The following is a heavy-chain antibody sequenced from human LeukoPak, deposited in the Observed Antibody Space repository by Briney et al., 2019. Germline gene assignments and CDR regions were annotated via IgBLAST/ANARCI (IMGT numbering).Heavy chain of an antibody. CDR2: INHSGST. V-gene: IGHV4-34*01. CDR1: GGSFSGYY. CDR3: ARGQMRDLGVRGVIITSGLGY. J-gene: IGHJ4*02. Sequence: SETLSLTCAVYGGSFSGYYWSWIRQPPGKGLEWIGEINHSGSTNYNPSLKSRVTISVDTSKNQFSLKLSSVTAADTAVYYCARGQMRDLGVRGVIITSGLGYWGQGTLVTVSS. D-gene: IGHD3-10*01.